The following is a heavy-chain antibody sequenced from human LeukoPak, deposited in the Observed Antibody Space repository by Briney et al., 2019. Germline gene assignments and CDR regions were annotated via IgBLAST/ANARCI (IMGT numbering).Heavy chain of an antibody. CDR2: ISWNSGSI. Sequence: GGSLRLSCAASGFTFDDYAMHWVRQAPGKGLEWVSGISWNSGSIGYADSVKGRFTISRDNAKNSLYLQMNSLRAEDTALYYCAKSLRGSYWGYAFDIWGQGTMVTVSS. CDR1: GFTFDDYA. CDR3: AKSLRGSYWGYAFDI. D-gene: IGHD1-26*01. J-gene: IGHJ3*02. V-gene: IGHV3-9*01.